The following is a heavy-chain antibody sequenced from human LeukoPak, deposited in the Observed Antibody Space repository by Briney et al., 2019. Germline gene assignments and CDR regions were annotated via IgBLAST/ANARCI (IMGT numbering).Heavy chain of an antibody. D-gene: IGHD3-16*02. J-gene: IGHJ4*02. CDR2: INAGNGNT. CDR3: ARDTYVWGSYRPLGY. Sequence: HRASVKVSCKASGYTFTSYAMHWVRQAPGQRLEWMGRINAGNGNTKYSQKFQGRVTITRDTSASTAYMELSSLRSEDTAVYYCARDTYVWGSYRPLGYWGQGTLVTVSS. CDR1: GYTFTSYA. V-gene: IGHV1-3*01.